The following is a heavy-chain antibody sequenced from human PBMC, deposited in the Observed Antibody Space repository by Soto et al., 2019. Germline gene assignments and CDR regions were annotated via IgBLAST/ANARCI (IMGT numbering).Heavy chain of an antibody. CDR2: ITPIFGTA. CDR1: GGTFSSYA. D-gene: IGHD3-3*01. V-gene: IGHV1-69*06. J-gene: IGHJ4*02. Sequence: GASVKVSCKASGGTFSSYAISWVRQAPGQGLEWMGGITPIFGTANYAQKLQGRVTITADKSTSTAYMELSSLRSEDTAVYYCVGFWSGYAVDYWGQGTLVTVSS. CDR3: VGFWSGYAVDY.